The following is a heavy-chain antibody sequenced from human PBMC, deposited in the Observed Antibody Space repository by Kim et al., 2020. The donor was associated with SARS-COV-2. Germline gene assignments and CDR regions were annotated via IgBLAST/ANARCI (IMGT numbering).Heavy chain of an antibody. Sequence: GGSLRLSCAASGFSFRDYAMNWVRQAPGRGLEWVSCIYSSGSATFYTDSVKGRFTISRDNSKNTLYLQMNRLRVEDTGLYYCAKDLRGRGVAWYGGEADHWGQGTLVTVSS. V-gene: IGHV3-23*03. CDR1: GFSFRDYA. J-gene: IGHJ4*02. CDR3: AKDLRGRGVAWYGGEADH. CDR2: IYSSGSAT. D-gene: IGHD3-10*01.